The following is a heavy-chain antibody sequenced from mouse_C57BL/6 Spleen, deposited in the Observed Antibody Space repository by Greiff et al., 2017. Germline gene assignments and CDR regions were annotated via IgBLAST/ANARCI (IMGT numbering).Heavy chain of an antibody. CDR3: TGNYFDY. Sequence: EVKVEESGGGLVQPGGSMKLSCVASGFTFSNYWMNWVRQSPEKWLEWVAQIRLKSDNYATHYAESVKGRFTISRDDSKSSVYLQMNNLRAEDSVIYYCTGNYFDYWGQGTTLTVSS. CDR1: GFTFSNYW. J-gene: IGHJ2*01. V-gene: IGHV6-3*01. CDR2: IRLKSDNYAT.